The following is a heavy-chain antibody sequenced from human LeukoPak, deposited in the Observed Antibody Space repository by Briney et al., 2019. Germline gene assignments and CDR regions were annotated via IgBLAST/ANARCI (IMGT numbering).Heavy chain of an antibody. CDR2: IYHSGST. CDR3: ARTGLYGSGSSDY. V-gene: IGHV4-38-2*01. D-gene: IGHD3-10*01. CDR1: GYSISSGYY. J-gene: IGHJ4*02. Sequence: SETLSLTCAVSGYSISSGYYWGWIRQPPGKGLEWIGIIYHSGSTYYNPSLKSRVTILVDTSKNQFSLKLSSVTAADTAVYYCARTGLYGSGSSDYWGQGTLVTVSS.